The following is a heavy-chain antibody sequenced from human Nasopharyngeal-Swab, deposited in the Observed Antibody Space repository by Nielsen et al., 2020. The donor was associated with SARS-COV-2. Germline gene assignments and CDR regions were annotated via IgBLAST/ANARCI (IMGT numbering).Heavy chain of an antibody. CDR2: INPSGGST. J-gene: IGHJ6*03. V-gene: IGHV1-46*01. D-gene: IGHD4-17*01. CDR1: GYTFTSYY. CDR3: ARVGVDYGDYGDLLDYYYYYYYMDV. Sequence: ASVKVSCKASGYTFTSYYMHWVRQAPGQGLEWMGIINPSGGSTSYAQKFQGRVTMTRDTSTSTAYMELSSLTSEDTAVYYCARVGVDYGDYGDLLDYYYYYYYMDVWGKGTTVTVSS.